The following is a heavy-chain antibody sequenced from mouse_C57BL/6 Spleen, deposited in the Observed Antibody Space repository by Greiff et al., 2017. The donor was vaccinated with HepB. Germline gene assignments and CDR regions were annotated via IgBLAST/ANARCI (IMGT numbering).Heavy chain of an antibody. CDR1: GYTFTTYP. CDR2: FHPYNDDT. D-gene: IGHD2-3*01. J-gene: IGHJ4*01. V-gene: IGHV1-47*01. CDR3: ARVADGYYGAMDY. Sequence: LVESGAELVKPGASVKMSCKASGYTFTTYPIEWMKQNHGKSLEWIGKFHPYNDDTKYNEKFKGKATLTVEKSSSTVYLELSRLTSDDSAVYYCARVADGYYGAMDYWGQGTTVTVSS.